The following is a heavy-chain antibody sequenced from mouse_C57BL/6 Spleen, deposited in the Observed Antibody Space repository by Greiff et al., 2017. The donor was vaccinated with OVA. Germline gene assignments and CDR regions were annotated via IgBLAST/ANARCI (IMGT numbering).Heavy chain of an antibody. CDR2: INPGSGGT. Sequence: VQLQESGAELVRPGTSVKVSCKASGYAFTNYLIEWVKQRPGQGLEWIGVINPGSGGTNYNEKFKGKATLTADKSSSTAYMQLSSLTSEDSAVYFCARYYDYDERAFAYWGQGTLVTVSA. D-gene: IGHD2-4*01. CDR1: GYAFTNYL. CDR3: ARYYDYDERAFAY. J-gene: IGHJ3*01. V-gene: IGHV1-54*01.